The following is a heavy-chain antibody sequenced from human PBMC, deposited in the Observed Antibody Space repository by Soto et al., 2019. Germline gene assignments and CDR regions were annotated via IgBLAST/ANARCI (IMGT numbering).Heavy chain of an antibody. J-gene: IGHJ3*02. V-gene: IGHV4-39*01. CDR1: GGSISISSYY. CDR2: IYYSGST. Sequence: SETLSLTCTVSGGSISISSYYWCWILQPPGKGLEWIGSIYYSGSTSYNPSLKSRLTLSVDTSKNQFSLTLSSVTAADPVVYYCVRRSLSARQGQAAFDIWGQGTMVTVSS. CDR3: VRRSLSARQGQAAFDI. D-gene: IGHD6-6*01.